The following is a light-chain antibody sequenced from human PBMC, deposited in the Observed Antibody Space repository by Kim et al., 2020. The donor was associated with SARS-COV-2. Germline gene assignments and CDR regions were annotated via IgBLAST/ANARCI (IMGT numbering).Light chain of an antibody. CDR3: SSYTSSSTNYV. CDR2: DVS. CDR1: SSDVGGYKY. J-gene: IGLJ1*01. Sequence: QSITISCTGTSSDVGGYKYVSWYQQHPGKAPKLMIYDVSNRPSGVSNRSSGSKSGNTASLTISGLQAEDEADYYCSSYTSSSTNYVFGTGTKVTVL. V-gene: IGLV2-14*03.